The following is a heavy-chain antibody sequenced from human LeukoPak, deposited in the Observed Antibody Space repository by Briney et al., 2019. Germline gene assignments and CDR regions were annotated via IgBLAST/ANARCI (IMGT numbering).Heavy chain of an antibody. CDR2: IYYSGST. Sequence: KPSETLSLTCTVSGASISSYYWSWIRQPPGKGLEWIGYIYYSGSTNYNPSLKSRVTISVDTSKNQFSLKLSSVTAADTAVYYCARDARGQQLVDWGQGTLVTVSS. CDR1: GASISSYY. D-gene: IGHD6-13*01. CDR3: ARDARGQQLVD. J-gene: IGHJ4*02. V-gene: IGHV4-59*01.